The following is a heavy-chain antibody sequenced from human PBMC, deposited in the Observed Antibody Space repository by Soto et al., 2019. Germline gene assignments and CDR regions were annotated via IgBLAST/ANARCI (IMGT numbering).Heavy chain of an antibody. CDR1: GYTLTELS. V-gene: IGHV1-24*01. D-gene: IGHD3-16*01. CDR3: ARVIGQYDYVWGSYRPAGWFDP. Sequence: ASAKVSCKVSGYTLTELSMHWVRQAPGKGLEWMGGFDPEDGETIYAQKFQGRVTMTEDTSTDTAYMELSSLRSEDTAVYYCARVIGQYDYVWGSYRPAGWFDPWGQGTLVTVSS. CDR2: FDPEDGET. J-gene: IGHJ5*02.